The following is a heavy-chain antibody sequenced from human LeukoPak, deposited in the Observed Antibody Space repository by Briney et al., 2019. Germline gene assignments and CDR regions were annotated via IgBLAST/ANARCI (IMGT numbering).Heavy chain of an antibody. Sequence: GSLRLSCAASGFTFSSYWMSWVRQAPGKGLEWVSVISGSGDSTNYADSVKGRFTISRDNSKNTLYLQMNSLRAEDTAVYYCAKDRYSSWYLTLDYWGQGTLVTVSS. CDR3: AKDRYSSWYLTLDY. CDR1: GFTFSSYW. CDR2: ISGSGDST. V-gene: IGHV3-23*01. D-gene: IGHD6-13*01. J-gene: IGHJ4*02.